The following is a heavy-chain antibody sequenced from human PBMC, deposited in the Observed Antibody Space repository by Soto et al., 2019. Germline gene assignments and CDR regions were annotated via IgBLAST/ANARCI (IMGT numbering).Heavy chain of an antibody. V-gene: IGHV6-1*01. D-gene: IGHD5-12*01. CDR1: GDSVSSNTAS. J-gene: IGHJ5*02. Sequence: SQTLSLTCALPGDSVSSNTASWNWIRQSPSRGLEWLGRTYFRSKWYNVYAVSVKSRILINPDTSDNQFSLHLNSVTPEDTAVYFCAKGDNLGPKTGYAFDPWGQGIMVTVSS. CDR3: AKGDNLGPKTGYAFDP. CDR2: TYFRSKWYN.